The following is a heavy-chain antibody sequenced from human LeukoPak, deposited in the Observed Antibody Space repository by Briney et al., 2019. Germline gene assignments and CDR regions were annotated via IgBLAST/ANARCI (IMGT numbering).Heavy chain of an antibody. V-gene: IGHV3-48*03. CDR3: ARLCSGYYYKDYGMDV. CDR2: ISSSGGTI. Sequence: PGGSLRLSCAASGFTFSSYEMNWVRQAPGKGLEWVSYISSSGGTIYYADSVKGRFTISRDNAKNSLYLQMNSLRAEDTAVYYCARLCSGYYYKDYGMDVWGQGTTVTVSS. CDR1: GFTFSSYE. J-gene: IGHJ6*02. D-gene: IGHD3-22*01.